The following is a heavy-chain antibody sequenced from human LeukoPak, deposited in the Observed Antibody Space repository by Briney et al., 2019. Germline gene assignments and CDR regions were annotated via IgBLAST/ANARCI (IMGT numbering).Heavy chain of an antibody. J-gene: IGHJ4*02. D-gene: IGHD3-10*01. CDR1: ADSLSSGGHY. CDR2: IHHSGSS. CDR3: ARGGNRFGGFYFDY. V-gene: IGHV4-31*03. Sequence: PSETLSLTCTVSADSLSSGGHYWAWIRQLPGKGLESIGFIHHSGSSRHNPSLKDRVAISVDASRKQFALRLSSVTATDTAIYYCARGGNRFGGFYFDYWGQGIQVIVSS.